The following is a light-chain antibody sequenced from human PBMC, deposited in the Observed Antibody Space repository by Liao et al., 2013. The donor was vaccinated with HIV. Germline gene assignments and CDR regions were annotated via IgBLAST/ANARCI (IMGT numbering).Light chain of an antibody. Sequence: SYELTQPPSRVRVPRTDSQHHLLWEMSWGINMFVGINRSQASPLWWSPMKMLGRPSGIPERFSGSNSGNTATLTISGTQPMDEADYYCQAWDSRAVVFGGGTKLT. V-gene: IGLV3-1*01. CDR3: QAWDSRAVV. J-gene: IGLJ2*01. CDR1: SWGIN. CDR2: KML.